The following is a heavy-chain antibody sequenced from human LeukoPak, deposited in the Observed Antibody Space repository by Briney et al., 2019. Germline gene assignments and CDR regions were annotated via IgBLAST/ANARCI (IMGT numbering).Heavy chain of an antibody. CDR2: INHSGST. CDR1: GGSFSGYY. Sequence: SETLSLTCAVYGGSFSGYYWSWIRQPPGKGLEWIGEINHSGSTNYNPSLKSRVTISVDTSKNQFSLKLSSVTAADTAVYYCASLLGYCSSTSCSPWGQGTLVTVSS. J-gene: IGHJ5*02. D-gene: IGHD2-2*01. V-gene: IGHV4-34*01. CDR3: ASLLGYCSSTSCSP.